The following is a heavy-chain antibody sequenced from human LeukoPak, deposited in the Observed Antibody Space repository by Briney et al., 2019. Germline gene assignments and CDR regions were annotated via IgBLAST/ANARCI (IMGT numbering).Heavy chain of an antibody. CDR2: IYPISGTA. CDR1: GYTFTIYG. D-gene: IGHD3-22*01. CDR3: AKFDSSGFFDY. J-gene: IGHJ4*02. Sequence: SPNVSCKDSGYTFTIYGISWGRHAPGHGHGWMACIYPISGTANYAQKVQARVTISPDEAPSTAYMELSSLRSEDTALYYCAKFDSSGFFDYWGQGTLVPVS. V-gene: IGHV1-69*13.